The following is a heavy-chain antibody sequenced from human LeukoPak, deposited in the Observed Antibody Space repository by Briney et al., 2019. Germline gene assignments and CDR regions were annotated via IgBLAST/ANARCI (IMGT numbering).Heavy chain of an antibody. Sequence: ASVKVACKASGGTFNSYTISWVRQAPGQGLEWVGRIIPILGIANYPQKFQGRVTITADKSTSTPYMELSSVRSEDTAVYYCAQYDYDCRGYVDYWGQGTLVTVSS. CDR2: IIPILGIA. J-gene: IGHJ4*02. CDR1: GGTFNSYT. D-gene: IGHD3-22*01. V-gene: IGHV1-69*02. CDR3: AQYDYDCRGYVDY.